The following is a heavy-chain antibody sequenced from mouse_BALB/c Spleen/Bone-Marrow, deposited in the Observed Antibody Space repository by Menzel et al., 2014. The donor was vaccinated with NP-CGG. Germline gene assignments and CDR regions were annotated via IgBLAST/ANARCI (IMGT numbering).Heavy chain of an antibody. J-gene: IGHJ3*01. D-gene: IGHD2-4*01. CDR1: GFTFSNYG. CDR3: ARGDDYVSWFAY. Sequence: EVQLVESGGGLVQPGGSLKLSCAASGFTFSNYGMSWVRQTPDKRLEFVATIDTYGGEIYYPDSVKGRFTISRDNAKNTLYLQMRSLKSEDTAMYYCARGDDYVSWFAYWGQGTLVTVSA. V-gene: IGHV5-6-3*01. CDR2: IDTYGGEI.